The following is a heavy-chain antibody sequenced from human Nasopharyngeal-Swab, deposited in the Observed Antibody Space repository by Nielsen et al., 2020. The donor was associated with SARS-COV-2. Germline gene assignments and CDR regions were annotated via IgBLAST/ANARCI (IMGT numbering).Heavy chain of an antibody. D-gene: IGHD2-8*02. CDR1: GYTFTGYY. CDR2: INPSGGST. Sequence: ASVKVSCKASGYTFTGYYMHWVRQAPGQGLEWMGIINPSGGSTSYAQKFQVRVTMTRDTSITTAYMELSSLRSEDTAVYYCVRPRYCSAASCDRHSGVGLFDYWGQGTLVTVSS. J-gene: IGHJ4*02. CDR3: VRPRYCSAASCDRHSGVGLFDY. V-gene: IGHV1-46*01.